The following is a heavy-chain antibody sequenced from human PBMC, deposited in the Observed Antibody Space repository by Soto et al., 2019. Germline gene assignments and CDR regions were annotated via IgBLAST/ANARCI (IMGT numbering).Heavy chain of an antibody. CDR2: IYYSGST. CDR1: GGSISSSSYY. J-gene: IGHJ5*02. CDR3: ARHSVYYDFWSGYYLWNWFDP. D-gene: IGHD3-3*01. V-gene: IGHV4-39*01. Sequence: PSETLSLTCTASGGSISSSSYYWGWIRQPPGKGLEWIGSIYYSGSTYYNPSLKSRVTISVDTSKNQFSLKLSSVTATDTAVYYCARHSVYYDFWSGYYLWNWFDPWGQGTLVTVSS.